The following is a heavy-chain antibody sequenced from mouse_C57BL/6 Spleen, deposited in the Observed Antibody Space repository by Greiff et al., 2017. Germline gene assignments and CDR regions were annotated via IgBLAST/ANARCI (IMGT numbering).Heavy chain of an antibody. CDR1: GYTFTSYW. D-gene: IGHD3-2*02. CDR3: ARGTQLRLLDY. V-gene: IGHV1-53*01. J-gene: IGHJ2*01. Sequence: QVQLQQPGTELVKPGASVKLSCKASGYTFTSYWIHGGKQRPGQGLEWFGNINPSNGGTNYNEKFKSKATLTLDKSSSTAYMQLSSLTSADSAVYYCARGTQLRLLDYWGQGTTLTVSS. CDR2: INPSNGGT.